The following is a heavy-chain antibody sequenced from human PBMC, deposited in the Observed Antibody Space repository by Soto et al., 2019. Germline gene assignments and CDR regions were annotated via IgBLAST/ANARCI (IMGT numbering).Heavy chain of an antibody. D-gene: IGHD3-22*01. V-gene: IGHV3-23*01. J-gene: IGHJ4*02. CDR3: AKDSTMIVVVIIDY. CDR2: ISGSGGST. Sequence: GGSLRLSCAASGFTFSSYAMSWVRQAPGKWLEWVSAISGSGGSTYYADSVKGRFTISRDNSKNTLYLQMNSLRAEDTAVYYCAKDSTMIVVVIIDYWGQGTLVTVSS. CDR1: GFTFSSYA.